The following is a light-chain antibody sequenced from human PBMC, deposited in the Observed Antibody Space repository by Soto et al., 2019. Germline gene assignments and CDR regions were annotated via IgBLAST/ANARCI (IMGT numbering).Light chain of an antibody. CDR3: QQRT. Sequence: EIVLTHSPATLSLSPGEIATLSCRASQSVSSYLAWYQQKPGQAPRLLIYDASNRATGIPARFSGSGPGTDFTLSISSLELEDFAVYYCQQRTFGQGTKVDIK. CDR1: QSVSSY. J-gene: IGKJ1*01. CDR2: DAS. V-gene: IGKV3-11*01.